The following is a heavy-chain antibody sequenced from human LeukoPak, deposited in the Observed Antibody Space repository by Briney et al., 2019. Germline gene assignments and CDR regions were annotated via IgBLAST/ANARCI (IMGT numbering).Heavy chain of an antibody. D-gene: IGHD3-10*01. CDR1: GFTSSSYG. CDR3: AKDLSRNYGSGSYPDP. J-gene: IGHJ5*02. CDR2: ISYDGSNK. Sequence: GGSLRLSCAASGFTSSSYGMHWVRQAPGKGLEWVAVISYDGSNKYYADSVKGRFTISRDNSKNTRYLQMNRLRAEDTAVYYCAKDLSRNYGSGSYPDPCGEGTLGTVSS. V-gene: IGHV3-30*18.